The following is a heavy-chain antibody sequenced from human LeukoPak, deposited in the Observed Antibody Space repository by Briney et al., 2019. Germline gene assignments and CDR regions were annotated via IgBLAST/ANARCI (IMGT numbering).Heavy chain of an antibody. J-gene: IGHJ4*02. Sequence: GASVKVSCKASGGTFSSYAISWVRQAPGQGLEWMGGIIPIFGTANYAQKFQGRVTMTRNTSIRTAYMELSSLRSEDTAVYFCVRTPRGSNLDYWGQGTQVTVSS. D-gene: IGHD3-10*01. CDR2: IIPIFGTA. CDR1: GGTFSSYA. CDR3: VRTPRGSNLDY. V-gene: IGHV1-69*05.